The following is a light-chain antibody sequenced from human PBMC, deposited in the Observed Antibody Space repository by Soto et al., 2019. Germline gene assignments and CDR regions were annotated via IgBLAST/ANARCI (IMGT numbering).Light chain of an antibody. CDR1: QSVSSNS. Sequence: EIVLTQSPGTLSVSPGERSTLSCRASQSVSSNSLAWYQQKPGQAPRLLIYGASSRATGVPDRFGASGSGTDFTLTISRLEPEDFAVYFCHQYGSSPQAFGGGTK. J-gene: IGKJ4*01. CDR2: GAS. V-gene: IGKV3-20*01. CDR3: HQYGSSPQA.